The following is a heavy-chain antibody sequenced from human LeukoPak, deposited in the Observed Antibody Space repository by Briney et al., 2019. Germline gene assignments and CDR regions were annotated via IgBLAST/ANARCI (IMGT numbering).Heavy chain of an antibody. Sequence: GASVKVSCKVSGYTLNELSIHWVRQAPGKGLEWMGGFDPEDGETIYAQKFQGRVTMTEDTSTDTAYMELSSLRSEDTAVYYCATASYYSFDYWGQGTLVTVSS. CDR1: GYTLNELS. J-gene: IGHJ4*02. CDR3: ATASYYSFDY. CDR2: FDPEDGET. D-gene: IGHD2-21*01. V-gene: IGHV1-24*01.